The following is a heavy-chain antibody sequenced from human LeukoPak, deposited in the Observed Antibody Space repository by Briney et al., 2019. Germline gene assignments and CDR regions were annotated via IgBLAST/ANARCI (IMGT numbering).Heavy chain of an antibody. D-gene: IGHD3-10*01. CDR2: IRYDGSNK. Sequence: GGSLGLSCAASGFTFSSYGMHWVRQAPGKGLEWVAFIRYDGSNKYYADSVKGRFTISRDNSKNTLYLQMNSLRAEDTAVYYCAKDPITMVRGVIITYYYYYMDVWGKGTTVTVSS. CDR3: AKDPITMVRGVIITYYYYYMDV. J-gene: IGHJ6*03. CDR1: GFTFSSYG. V-gene: IGHV3-30*02.